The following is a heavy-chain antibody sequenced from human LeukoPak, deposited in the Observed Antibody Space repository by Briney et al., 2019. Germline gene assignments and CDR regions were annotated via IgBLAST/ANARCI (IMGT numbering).Heavy chain of an antibody. CDR3: AMGPYYYDSSGYYY. J-gene: IGHJ4*02. D-gene: IGHD3-22*01. CDR1: GFTFSSYW. CDR2: INSDGSST. V-gene: IGHV3-74*01. Sequence: GGSLRLSCAASGFTFSSYWMHWVRQAPGKGLVWVSRINSDGSSTSYADSVKGRFTISRDNAKNTLYLQMNRLRAEDTVVYYCAMGPYYYDSSGYYYWGQGTLVTVSS.